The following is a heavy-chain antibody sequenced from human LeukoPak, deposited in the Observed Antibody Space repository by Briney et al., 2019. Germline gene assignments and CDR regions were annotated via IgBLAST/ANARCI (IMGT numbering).Heavy chain of an antibody. CDR1: GGSISSYY. V-gene: IGHV4-34*01. CDR2: INHSGST. Sequence: NPSETLSLTCTVSGGSISSYYWSWIRQPPGKGLEWIGEINHSGSTNYNPSLKSRVTISVDTSKNQFSLKLSSVTAADTAVYFCARGLAAAYDYNWLDPWGQGILVTVSS. J-gene: IGHJ5*02. CDR3: ARGLAAAYDYNWLDP. D-gene: IGHD5-12*01.